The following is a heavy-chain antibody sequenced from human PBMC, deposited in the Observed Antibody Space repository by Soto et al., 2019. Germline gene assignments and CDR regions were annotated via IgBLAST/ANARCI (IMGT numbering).Heavy chain of an antibody. CDR3: ARTYLHDYYDSSGYYEPLDY. CDR1: GFTFSSYS. CDR2: ISSSSSTI. J-gene: IGHJ4*02. V-gene: IGHV3-48*02. Sequence: TGGSLRLSCAASGFTFSSYSMNWVRQAPGKGLEWVSYISSSSSTIYYADSVKGRFTISRDNAKNSLYLQMNSLRDEDTAVYYCARTYLHDYYDSSGYYEPLDYWGQGTLVTVSS. D-gene: IGHD3-22*01.